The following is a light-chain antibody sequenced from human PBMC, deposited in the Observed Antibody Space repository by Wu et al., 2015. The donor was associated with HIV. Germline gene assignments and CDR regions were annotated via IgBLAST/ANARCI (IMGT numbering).Light chain of an antibody. J-gene: IGKJ4*01. CDR2: AAS. CDR1: QSVNSGY. Sequence: DIVLTQSPGTLSLSPGEGVTLFCRASQSVNSGYLAWYQHKPGQAPRLLIYAASSRATGIPDRFTGSGSGTDFALTISRLEPEDFAVYYCQQYANSPLTFGGGTKGGDQT. V-gene: IGKV3-20*01. CDR3: QQYANSPLT.